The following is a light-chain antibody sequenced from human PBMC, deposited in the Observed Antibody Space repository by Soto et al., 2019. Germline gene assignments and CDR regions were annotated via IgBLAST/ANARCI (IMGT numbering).Light chain of an antibody. CDR3: QEYIQWPPGM. J-gene: IGKJ1*01. CDR2: DTS. V-gene: IGKV3-15*01. CDR1: EFVSSR. Sequence: SPATLSASSGERVMLCCRSSEFVSSRLACYQRRPRQVPRLLIYDTSTRAPGISARFSGSGSVTEFTLTISSLQSEDFAVYYCQEYIQWPPGMSGPGTKEDSK.